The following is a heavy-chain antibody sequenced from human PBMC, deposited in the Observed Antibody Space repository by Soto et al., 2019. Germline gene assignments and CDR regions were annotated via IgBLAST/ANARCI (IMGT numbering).Heavy chain of an antibody. CDR3: ARGQRYSYRLVGAFDI. J-gene: IGHJ3*02. CDR1: GGSFSGYY. CDR2: INHSGST. V-gene: IGHV4-34*01. Sequence: QVQLQQGGAGLLKPSETLSLTCAVYGGSFSGYYWSWIRQPPGKGLEWIGEINHSGSTNYNPSLKSRVTISVDTSKNQFSLKLSSVTAADTAVYYCARGQRYSYRLVGAFDIWGQGTMVTVSS. D-gene: IGHD5-18*01.